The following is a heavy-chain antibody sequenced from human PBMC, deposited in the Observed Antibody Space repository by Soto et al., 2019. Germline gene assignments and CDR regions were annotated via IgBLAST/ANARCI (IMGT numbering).Heavy chain of an antibody. CDR3: ARDQELPEY. V-gene: IGHV3-23*01. CDR2: ISGSDGGT. J-gene: IGHJ4*02. D-gene: IGHD6-13*01. CDR1: GFTFSLYV. Sequence: EVELLESGGGLVQPGGSLRLSCAASGFTFSLYVMSWVRQAPGKGLEWVSHISGSDGGTYYADSVKGRFTISRDNSKNTLYLQMNSLRAEDSAVYYCARDQELPEYWGQGTLVTVSS.